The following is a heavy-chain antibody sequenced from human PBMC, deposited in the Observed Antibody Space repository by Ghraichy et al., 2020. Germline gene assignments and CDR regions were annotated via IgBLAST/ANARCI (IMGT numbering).Heavy chain of an antibody. CDR3: ARPRVYYYYYMDV. CDR2: TNSDGSST. J-gene: IGHJ6*03. Sequence: LSLTCAASGFTFSNYWMHWVRQAPGKGLVWVSRTNSDGSSTSYADSVKGRFTISRDNAKNTLYLQMNSLRAEDTAVYYCARPRVYYYYYMDVWGKGTTVTVSS. V-gene: IGHV3-74*01. D-gene: IGHD6-13*01. CDR1: GFTFSNYW.